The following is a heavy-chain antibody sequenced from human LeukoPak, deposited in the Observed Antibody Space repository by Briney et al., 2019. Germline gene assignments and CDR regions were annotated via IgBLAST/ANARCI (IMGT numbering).Heavy chain of an antibody. V-gene: IGHV3-23*01. J-gene: IGHJ6*03. D-gene: IGHD1-26*01. Sequence: HPGGSLRLSCAASGFTFRNYGMSWVRQAPGKGLEWVSAISNSGGNTYYADSVKGRFTISRDNSRNTLYLQMNSLRAEDTAVYYCAKDDGGSYYIYYYYMDVWGKGTTVTISS. CDR1: GFTFRNYG. CDR3: AKDDGGSYYIYYYYMDV. CDR2: ISNSGGNT.